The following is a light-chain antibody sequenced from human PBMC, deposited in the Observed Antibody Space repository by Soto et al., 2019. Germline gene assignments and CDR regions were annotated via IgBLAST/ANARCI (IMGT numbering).Light chain of an antibody. CDR2: DVS. CDR1: SSDLGGYDY. Sequence: QSALTQPASVSGSPGQSITISCTGTSSDLGGYDYVSWYQQHPGKAPKLMIYDVSIRPSGVSHRFSGSKSGNTASLTISELQAEDEADYYCSSYTSSATGVFGTGTKVTVL. V-gene: IGLV2-14*01. J-gene: IGLJ1*01. CDR3: SSYTSSATGV.